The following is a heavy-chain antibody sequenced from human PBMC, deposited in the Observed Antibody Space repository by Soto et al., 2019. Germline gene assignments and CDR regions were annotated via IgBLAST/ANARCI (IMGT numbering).Heavy chain of an antibody. J-gene: IGHJ4*02. CDR2: IYHRGST. CDR1: GGSISSGDYY. CDR3: ARVDDY. V-gene: IGHV4-30-4*08. Sequence: SETLSLTCTVSGGSISSGDYYWTWIRQPPGKGLEWIGDIYHRGSTNYNPSLKSRVTISVDTPKNQFSLKLSSVTAADTAVYYCARVDDYWGQGTLVTVS.